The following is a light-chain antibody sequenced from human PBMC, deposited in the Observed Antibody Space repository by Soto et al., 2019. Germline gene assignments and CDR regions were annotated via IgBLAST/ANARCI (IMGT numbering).Light chain of an antibody. J-gene: IGKJ4*01. CDR2: AAS. CDR3: QQYGSSPLT. V-gene: IGKV3-20*01. Sequence: EIVLAQSPGTLSLSPGQRATLSCRASQSVSRDYVACYQHKPGQAPRLLIYAASSRPSGIPDRFGGSGSGTDFTLTISRLEPEDFALYYCQQYGSSPLTFGGGTRVEFK. CDR1: QSVSRDY.